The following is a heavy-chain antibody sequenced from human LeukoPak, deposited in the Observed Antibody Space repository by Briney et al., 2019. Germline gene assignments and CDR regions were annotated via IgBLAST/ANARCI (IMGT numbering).Heavy chain of an antibody. D-gene: IGHD6-19*01. Sequence: TGGSLRLSCAASGFTFSDYYMSWIRQAPGKGLEWVSYISSSSSYTNYADSVKGRFTISRDSAKNSLYLQMNSLRAEDTAVYYCARGQQWLVTIWGQGTMVTVSS. CDR2: ISSSSSYT. CDR1: GFTFSDYY. J-gene: IGHJ3*02. CDR3: ARGQQWLVTI. V-gene: IGHV3-11*06.